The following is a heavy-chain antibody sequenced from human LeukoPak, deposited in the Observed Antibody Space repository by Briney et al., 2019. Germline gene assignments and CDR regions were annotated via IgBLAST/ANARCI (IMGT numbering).Heavy chain of an antibody. D-gene: IGHD5-12*01. CDR2: IIPIFGTA. CDR1: GGTFSSYA. Sequence: GASVKVSCKASGGTFSSYAISWVRQAPGQGLEWMGGIIPIFGTANYAQKFQGRVTITADESTSTAYMELSSLRSEDTAVYYCASGGWGSGYEYFDYWGQGTLVTVSS. J-gene: IGHJ4*02. V-gene: IGHV1-69*13. CDR3: ASGGWGSGYEYFDY.